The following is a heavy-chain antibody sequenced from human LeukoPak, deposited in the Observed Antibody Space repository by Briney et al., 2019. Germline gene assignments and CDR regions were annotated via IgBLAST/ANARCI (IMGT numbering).Heavy chain of an antibody. CDR2: ISSSGSTK. J-gene: IGHJ2*01. CDR1: GFTFSSYE. D-gene: IGHD1-26*01. CDR3: ARDQRGWELLSRLRQFYWYFDL. Sequence: GGSLRLSCAASGFTFSSYEMNWVRQAPGKGLEWVSYISSSGSTKYYADSVKGRFTISRDNAKNSLYLQMNSLRAEDTAVYYCARDQRGWELLSRLRQFYWYFDLWGRGTLVTVSS. V-gene: IGHV3-48*03.